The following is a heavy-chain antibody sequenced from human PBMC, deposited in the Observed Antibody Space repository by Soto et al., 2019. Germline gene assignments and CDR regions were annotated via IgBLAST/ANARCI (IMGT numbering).Heavy chain of an antibody. J-gene: IGHJ4*02. V-gene: IGHV4-34*01. D-gene: IGHD3-22*01. CDR1: GGSFSGYY. CDR2: INQSGST. Sequence: SETLSLTSAVYGGSFSGYYWSWIRQPPGKGLEWIGEINQSGSTNYNPSLKSRVTISVDKSKKQFSLKLSSVTAADTAVYYCARDSEYYDSSGYYYFDYWGQGTLVTVSS. CDR3: ARDSEYYDSSGYYYFDY.